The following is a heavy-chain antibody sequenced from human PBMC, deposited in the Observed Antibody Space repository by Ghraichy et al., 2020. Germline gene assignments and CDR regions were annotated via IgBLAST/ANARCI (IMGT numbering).Heavy chain of an antibody. CDR2: ISGSGGST. Sequence: GGSLRLSCAASGFTFSSYAMSWVRQAPGKGLEWVSAISGSGGSTYYADSVKGRFTISRDNSKNTLYLQMNSLRAEDTAVYYCAKDRNIVVVPAAIRQYWGQGTLVTVSS. CDR1: GFTFSSYA. J-gene: IGHJ4*02. V-gene: IGHV3-23*01. D-gene: IGHD2-2*02. CDR3: AKDRNIVVVPAAIRQY.